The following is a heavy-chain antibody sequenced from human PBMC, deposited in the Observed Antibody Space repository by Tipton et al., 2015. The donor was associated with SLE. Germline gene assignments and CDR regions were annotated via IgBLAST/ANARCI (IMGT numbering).Heavy chain of an antibody. CDR2: IHYSGST. V-gene: IGHV4-39*07. J-gene: IGHJ4*02. Sequence: TLSLTCTVSGGSISSKNYCWGWIRQPPGKGLEWIGSIHYSGSTYDNPSFKSRVTISVDTSKNQFSLKLSSVTAADTAVYYCARTEQGTGSYYRLVFEIWGQGTLVTVSS. CDR1: GGSISSKNYC. D-gene: IGHD3-10*01. CDR3: ARTEQGTGSYYRLVFEI.